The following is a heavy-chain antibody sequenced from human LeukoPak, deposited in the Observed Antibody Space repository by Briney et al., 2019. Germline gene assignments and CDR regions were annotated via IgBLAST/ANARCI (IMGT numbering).Heavy chain of an antibody. CDR1: GFTFSSYG. CDR2: IQFDRSHI. J-gene: IGHJ4*02. Sequence: GGSLRLSCAASGFTFSSYGMHWVRQAPGKGLDWVAFIQFDRSHIFYTDSVRGRFTISRDNSKNTLYQQMSGLRAEDTAVFYCAKTSDQLLYSNLDHWGQGTLVTVSS. CDR3: AKTSDQLLYSNLDH. V-gene: IGHV3-30*02. D-gene: IGHD2-8*01.